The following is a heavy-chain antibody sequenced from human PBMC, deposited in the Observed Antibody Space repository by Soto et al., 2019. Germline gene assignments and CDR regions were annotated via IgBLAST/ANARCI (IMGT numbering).Heavy chain of an antibody. D-gene: IGHD2-2*01. Sequence: QVQLVQSGAEVQTPGSSVKVSCKASGGTFSSYAISWVRQAPGQGLEWLGGIIAIFGTANYAQTFHGRVTSTADESTSTAYMELSSLRSEDTAEYHCAREIVVRVRVLAFDIWGQGTMVTVSS. J-gene: IGHJ3*02. CDR2: IIAIFGTA. CDR3: AREIVVRVRVLAFDI. CDR1: GGTFSSYA. V-gene: IGHV1-69*01.